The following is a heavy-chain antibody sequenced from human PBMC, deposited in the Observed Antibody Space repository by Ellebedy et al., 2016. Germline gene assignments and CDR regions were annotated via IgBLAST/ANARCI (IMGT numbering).Heavy chain of an antibody. J-gene: IGHJ4*02. D-gene: IGHD3-22*01. CDR3: AKDSDDSSGYYFDY. V-gene: IGHV3-30*18. CDR2: ISYDGSNK. CDR1: GFTFSSYG. Sequence: GESLKISXAASGFTFSSYGMHWVRQAPGKGLEWVAVISYDGSNKYYADSVKGRFTISRDNSKNTLYLQMNSLRAEDTAVYYCAKDSDDSSGYYFDYWGQGTLVTVSS.